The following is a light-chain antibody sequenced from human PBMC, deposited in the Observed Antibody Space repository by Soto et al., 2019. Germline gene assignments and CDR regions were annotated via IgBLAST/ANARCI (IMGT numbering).Light chain of an antibody. V-gene: IGKV1-12*02. CDR2: AAS. Sequence: DIQMTQSPSSVSASVGDRVTITCRASQGVSIWLAWYQQKPGKAPNLLIYAASSLRSGVPSRFSGSGSGTGFALTISSLQPEDFATYYCQQYNRLTFGGGTKVEIK. CDR1: QGVSIW. J-gene: IGKJ4*01. CDR3: QQYNRLT.